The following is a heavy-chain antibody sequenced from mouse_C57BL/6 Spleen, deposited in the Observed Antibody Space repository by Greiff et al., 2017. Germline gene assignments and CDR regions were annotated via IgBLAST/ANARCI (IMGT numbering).Heavy chain of an antibody. CDR2: IDPSDSET. J-gene: IGHJ4*01. Sequence: VQLQQPGAELVRPGSSVKLSCKASGYTFTSYWMHWVKQRPIQGLEWIGNIDPSDSETHYNQKFKDKATLTVDKSSSTAYMQLSSLPSEDSAVYYCARELGHYAMDYWGQGTSVTVSS. V-gene: IGHV1-52*01. CDR3: ARELGHYAMDY. D-gene: IGHD4-1*01. CDR1: GYTFTSYW.